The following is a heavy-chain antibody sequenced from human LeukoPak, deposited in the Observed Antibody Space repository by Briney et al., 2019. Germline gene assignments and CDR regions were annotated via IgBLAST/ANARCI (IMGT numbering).Heavy chain of an antibody. Sequence: GGSLRLSCAASGFTFTNYGMSWLRQLPGKGLEWVSAISGSGDSSYYADSVKGRFTISRDNSKNTLYLQINSLRAEDTAVYYCARPLSGYSSSLGYWGQGTLVTVSS. J-gene: IGHJ4*02. D-gene: IGHD6-6*01. CDR3: ARPLSGYSSSLGY. CDR1: GFTFTNYG. CDR2: ISGSGDSS. V-gene: IGHV3-23*01.